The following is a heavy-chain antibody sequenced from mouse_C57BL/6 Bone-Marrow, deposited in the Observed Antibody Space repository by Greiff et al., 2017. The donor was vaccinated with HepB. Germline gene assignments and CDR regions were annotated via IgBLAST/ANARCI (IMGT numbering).Heavy chain of an antibody. Sequence: VKLMESGPGLVAPSQSLSITCTVSGFSLTSYGVDWVRQSPGKGLEWLGVIWGVGSTNYNSALKSRLSISKDNSKSQVFLKMNSLQTDDTAMYYCASLHGYFPFAYWGQGTLVTVSA. J-gene: IGHJ3*01. CDR1: GFSLTSYG. V-gene: IGHV2-6*01. D-gene: IGHD2-3*01. CDR2: IWGVGST. CDR3: ASLHGYFPFAY.